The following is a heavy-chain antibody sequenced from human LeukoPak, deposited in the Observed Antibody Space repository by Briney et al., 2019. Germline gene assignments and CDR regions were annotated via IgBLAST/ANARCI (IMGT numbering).Heavy chain of an antibody. D-gene: IGHD5-18*01. Sequence: GGSLRLSCAASGFTFSSYEMHWVRQAPGKGLEWVAVISYDGSTKYYTNSVKGRFTISRDNSKNTLYLQMNSLRAEDTAVYYCAKEGVRGYSYGYGTRNKWFDFWGQGTLVTVSS. CDR2: ISYDGSTK. CDR1: GFTFSSYE. J-gene: IGHJ5*01. V-gene: IGHV3-30*18. CDR3: AKEGVRGYSYGYGTRNKWFDF.